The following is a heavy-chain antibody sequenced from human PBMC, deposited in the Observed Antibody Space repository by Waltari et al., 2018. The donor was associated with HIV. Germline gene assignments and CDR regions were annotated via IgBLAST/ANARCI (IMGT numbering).Heavy chain of an antibody. Sequence: EVQLVESGGGLVQPGGSLRIACAASGFTFSTYAMSWVRQAPGKGVEWVSAISSRGGGTFYADSVKCRFTISRDNSKNTLYLQMNSLRVEDTAVYYCAKDGGRYGILTGYFDYWGQGTLVPVSS. CDR2: ISSRGGGT. V-gene: IGHV3-23*04. CDR1: GFTFSTYA. CDR3: AKDGGRYGILTGYFDY. D-gene: IGHD3-9*01. J-gene: IGHJ4*02.